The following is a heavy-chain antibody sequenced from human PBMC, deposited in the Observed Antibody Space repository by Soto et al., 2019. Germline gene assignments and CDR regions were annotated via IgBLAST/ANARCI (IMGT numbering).Heavy chain of an antibody. J-gene: IGHJ6*04. CDR3: EKFLYSSSWYTYYYYYGTDV. D-gene: IGHD6-13*01. Sequence: PGGSLRLSCAASGFTFSSYAMSWVRQAPGKGLEWVSAISGSGGSTYYADSVKGRSTISRDNSKNTLYLQMNSLRAEDTAVYYCEKFLYSSSWYTYYYYYGTDVWGKGTTVTVSS. CDR1: GFTFSSYA. CDR2: ISGSGGST. V-gene: IGHV3-23*01.